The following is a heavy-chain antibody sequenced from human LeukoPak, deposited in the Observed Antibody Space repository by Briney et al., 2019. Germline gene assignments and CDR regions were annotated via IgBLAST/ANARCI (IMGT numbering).Heavy chain of an antibody. V-gene: IGHV4-59*01. CDR1: GGSISNYY. CDR3: AKNHPYNYRYFDY. D-gene: IGHD5-18*01. CDR2: IYYTGST. J-gene: IGHJ4*02. Sequence: SETLSLTCTVSGGSISNYYWSWIRQPPGKGLEWIGHIYYTGSTNYNPSLKSRVSMSVDTSKNQFSLKLSSVTAADTAVYYCAKNHPYNYRYFDYGGQGALDTVAS.